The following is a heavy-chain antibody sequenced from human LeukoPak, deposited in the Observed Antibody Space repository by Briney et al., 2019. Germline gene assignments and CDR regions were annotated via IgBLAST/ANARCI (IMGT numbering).Heavy chain of an antibody. D-gene: IGHD2-2*01. Sequence: GGSLRLSCAASGFTFSSYAMNWVRQAPGKGLEWVSSISGSGGNTYYADSVEGRFTISRDNSKNTLYLQMNSLRAEDTALYYCAKAYCSGTRCYRDYWGQGTLVTVSS. V-gene: IGHV3-23*01. CDR3: AKAYCSGTRCYRDY. CDR2: ISGSGGNT. J-gene: IGHJ4*02. CDR1: GFTFSSYA.